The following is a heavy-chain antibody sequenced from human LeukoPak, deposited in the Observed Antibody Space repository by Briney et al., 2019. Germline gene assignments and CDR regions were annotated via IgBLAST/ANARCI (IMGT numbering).Heavy chain of an antibody. CDR3: ARVPLMTAAVKGHFDY. D-gene: IGHD4-23*01. J-gene: IGHJ4*02. Sequence: KPSETLSLTCTVSGGSISSFYWSWIRQPPGKGLEWIGYIYYSGSTNYNPSLKSRVTISVDTSKNQVSLKLSSVTAADTAVYYCARVPLMTAAVKGHFDYWGQGTLVTVSS. V-gene: IGHV4-59*01. CDR2: IYYSGST. CDR1: GGSISSFY.